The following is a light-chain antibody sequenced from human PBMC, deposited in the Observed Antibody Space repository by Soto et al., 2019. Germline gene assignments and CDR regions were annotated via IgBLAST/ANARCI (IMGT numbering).Light chain of an antibody. J-gene: IGKJ1*01. CDR1: QSVSNN. Sequence: ILMTQSPATLSVSPGERATLSCRASQSVSNNLAWYQQKPGQAPRLLIYDASTRATGIPARFSGSGSGTAFTLTVSGLQSEDFAVYYCQKYNNWPPWTFGQGTKVEIK. CDR3: QKYNNWPPWT. V-gene: IGKV3-15*01. CDR2: DAS.